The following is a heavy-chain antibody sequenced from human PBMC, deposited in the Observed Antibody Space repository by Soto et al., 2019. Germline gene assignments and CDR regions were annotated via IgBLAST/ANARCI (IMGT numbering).Heavy chain of an antibody. J-gene: IGHJ4*02. V-gene: IGHV4-31*03. CDR3: ARDRRYYDSSGYSSFDY. D-gene: IGHD3-22*01. Sequence: ILCLTCPIAGGSRSSGGYYWSWIRQHPGKGLEWIGYIYYSGSTYYNPSLKSRVTISVDTSKNQFSLKLSSVTAADTAVYYCARDRRYYDSSGYSSFDYWGQGTLVTVSS. CDR2: IYYSGST. CDR1: GGSRSSGGYY.